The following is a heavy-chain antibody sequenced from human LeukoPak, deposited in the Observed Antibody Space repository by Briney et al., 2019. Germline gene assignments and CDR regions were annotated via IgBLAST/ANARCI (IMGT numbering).Heavy chain of an antibody. CDR3: AKEACSGGSCYENY. D-gene: IGHD2-15*01. J-gene: IGHJ4*02. CDR1: GFTFSSYG. CDR2: IWYDGSNK. V-gene: IGHV3-33*06. Sequence: GGSLRLSCAASGFTFSSYGMHWVRQAPCKGLYWGAVIWYDGSNKYYADSVKGRFIISRDNSKNTLYLQMNSLRAEDTAVYYCAKEACSGGSCYENYWGQGTLVTVSS.